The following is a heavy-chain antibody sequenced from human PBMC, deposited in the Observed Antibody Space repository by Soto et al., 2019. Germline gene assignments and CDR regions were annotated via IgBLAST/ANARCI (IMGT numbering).Heavy chain of an antibody. J-gene: IGHJ4*02. V-gene: IGHV3-23*01. CDR2: LISSGESP. Sequence: GGSLRLSCSASGFTFSTQAMAWVRQAPGKGLEWVSALISSGESPDYADSVKGRFTITRDNSKHTLYLQMNSLRADDTAVYYCAKDLHGSGWSFDQWGQGTVVTVSS. D-gene: IGHD6-19*01. CDR3: AKDLHGSGWSFDQ. CDR1: GFTFSTQA.